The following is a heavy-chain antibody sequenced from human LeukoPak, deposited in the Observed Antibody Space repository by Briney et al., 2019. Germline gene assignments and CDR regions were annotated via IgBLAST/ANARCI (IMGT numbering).Heavy chain of an antibody. J-gene: IGHJ4*02. D-gene: IGHD2/OR15-2a*01. CDR2: IYSGGST. CDR3: ANPDFD. CDR1: GFTFSNYE. V-gene: IGHV3-66*01. Sequence: QPGGSLRLSCAASGFTFSNYEMNWVRQAPGKGLEWVSVIYSGGSTYYADSVKGRFTISRDNSKNTLYLQMNSLRAEDTAVYYCANPDFDWSQGTLVTVSS.